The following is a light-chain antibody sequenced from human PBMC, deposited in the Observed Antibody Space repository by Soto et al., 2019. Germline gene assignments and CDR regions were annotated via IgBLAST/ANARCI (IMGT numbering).Light chain of an antibody. V-gene: IGKV3-20*01. CDR3: QQCGSSPLT. CDR2: GAA. Sequence: EIVLTQSPGTLSLSPGERATLSCRASQSVSSSYLAWYQQKPGQAPRLLIYGAASRAPGIPDRFIGSGPGTDFTLTISRLEPADFAVYFCQQCGSSPLTFVGGTKVDI. CDR1: QSVSSSY. J-gene: IGKJ4*01.